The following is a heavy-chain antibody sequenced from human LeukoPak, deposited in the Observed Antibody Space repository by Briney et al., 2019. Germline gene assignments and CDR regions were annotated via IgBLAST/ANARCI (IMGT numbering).Heavy chain of an antibody. CDR1: GFTLSSYS. V-gene: IGHV3-48*01. CDR2: INSDIYSNTI. CDR3: ARDGAIAAAGFGYFDY. D-gene: IGHD6-13*01. J-gene: IGHJ4*02. Sequence: GGSLRLSCAASGFTLSSYSMNWVRQAPGKGLEWISYINSDIYSNTIYYADTVKGRFTISRDNSKNTLYLQMNSLRAEDTAVYYCARDGAIAAAGFGYFDYWGQGTLVSVS.